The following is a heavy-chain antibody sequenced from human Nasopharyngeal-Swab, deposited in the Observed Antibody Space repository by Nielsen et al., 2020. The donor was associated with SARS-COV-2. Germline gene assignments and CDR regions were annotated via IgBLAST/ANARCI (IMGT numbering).Heavy chain of an antibody. CDR2: IYPGDSDT. J-gene: IGHJ5*02. CDR3: ARSRFGEFWFLFDP. D-gene: IGHD3-10*01. V-gene: IGHV5-51*01. CDR1: GYNFSRYW. Sequence: GESLKISCKASGYNFSRYWIAWVRQRPGKGLEWMGTIYPGDSDTRYTPSFQGQVTISADKSTNVAYLQWSSLKASDTAMYYCARSRFGEFWFLFDPWGQGTLVTVSS.